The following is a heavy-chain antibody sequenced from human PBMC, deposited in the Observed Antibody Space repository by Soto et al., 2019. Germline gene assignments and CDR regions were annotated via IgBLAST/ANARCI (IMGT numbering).Heavy chain of an antibody. CDR3: ARVVILVPTASTHYCYHMDV. V-gene: IGHV1-69*01. D-gene: IGHD2-2*01. Sequence: QVQLVQSGAEVRKPGSSVTVSCKASGCTFSNYAISWVRQAPGQGLEWMGGIIPIVGTGSYAQKFQGRVTITADEPTTTAYMELSSLRFADTDVYYCARVVILVPTASTHYCYHMDVWGPGTTVTVSS. CDR2: IIPIVGTG. CDR1: GCTFSNYA. J-gene: IGHJ6*02.